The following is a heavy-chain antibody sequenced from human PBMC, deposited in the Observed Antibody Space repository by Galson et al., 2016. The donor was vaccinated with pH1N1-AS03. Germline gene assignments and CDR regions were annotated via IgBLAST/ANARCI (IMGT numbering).Heavy chain of an antibody. D-gene: IGHD5-18*01. CDR2: ISWNSGSK. V-gene: IGHV3-9*01. CDR3: VKDFDKYTFGYGTFFDY. Sequence: SLRLSCAASGFTFDDYAMHWVRQAPGKGLEWVSGISWNSGSKAYSDSVKGRFTISRDNAKNSQYLQMDILRPEDTALYYCVKDFDKYTFGYGTFFDYWGQGTLVTVSS. CDR1: GFTFDDYA. J-gene: IGHJ4*02.